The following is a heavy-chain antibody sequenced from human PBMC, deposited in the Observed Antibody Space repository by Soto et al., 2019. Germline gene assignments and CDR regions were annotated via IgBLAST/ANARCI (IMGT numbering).Heavy chain of an antibody. V-gene: IGHV3-15*07. Sequence: GGSLRLSCAASGIPFSSTYMNWVRQAPGEGLEWVGRIKSKTVGETTDYSAPVKGRFALSRDDSKNTVSLQMNSLKSEDTAIYYCTTDNCRSSTCYLNFWGQGALVTVSS. CDR1: GIPFSSTY. J-gene: IGHJ4*02. D-gene: IGHD2-2*01. CDR2: IKSKTVGETT. CDR3: TTDNCRSSTCYLNF.